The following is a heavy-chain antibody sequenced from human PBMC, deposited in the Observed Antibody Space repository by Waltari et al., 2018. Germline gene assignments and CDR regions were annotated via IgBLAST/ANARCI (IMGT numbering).Heavy chain of an antibody. Sequence: QVQLVQSGAEVKKPGSSVKVSCKASGGTFSSYAISWVRQAPGQGLEWMGGIIPIFGTANYAQKFQGRVTITADEATSTAYMELSSLRSEDTAVYYCARDSGGYYYGSGSFHGMDVWGQGTTVTVSS. V-gene: IGHV1-69*01. CDR3: ARDSGGYYYGSGSFHGMDV. D-gene: IGHD3-10*01. CDR1: GGTFSSYA. CDR2: IIPIFGTA. J-gene: IGHJ6*02.